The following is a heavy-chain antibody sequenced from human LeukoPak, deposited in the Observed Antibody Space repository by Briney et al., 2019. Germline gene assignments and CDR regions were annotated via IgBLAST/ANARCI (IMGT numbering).Heavy chain of an antibody. CDR1: GFTFSDYY. CDR3: AKGLRRWLQSVPFDY. J-gene: IGHJ4*02. Sequence: GGSLRLSCAASGFTFSDYYMSWVRQAPGKGLEWVSAISGSGGSTYYADSVKGRFTISRDNSKNTLYLQMNSLRAEDTAVYYCAKGLRRWLQSVPFDYWGQGTLVTVSS. CDR2: ISGSGGST. D-gene: IGHD5-24*01. V-gene: IGHV3-23*01.